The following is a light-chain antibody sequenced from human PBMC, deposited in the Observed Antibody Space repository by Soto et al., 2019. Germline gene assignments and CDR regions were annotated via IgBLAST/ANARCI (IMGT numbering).Light chain of an antibody. CDR2: AAS. V-gene: IGKV1-39*01. CDR3: QQSYSTPFP. CDR1: QSISSY. Sequence: DIQMTQSPSSLSASVGDRATITCRASQSISSYLNWYQQKPGKAPKLLIYAASSLQSGVPSRFSGSGSGTDFTLTISSLQPEDFATYYCQQSYSTPFPFGPGTKVDIK. J-gene: IGKJ3*01.